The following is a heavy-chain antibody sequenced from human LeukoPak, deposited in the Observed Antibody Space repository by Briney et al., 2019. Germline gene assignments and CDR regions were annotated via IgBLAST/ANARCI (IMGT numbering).Heavy chain of an antibody. CDR1: GGTFSSYA. CDR2: IIPILGIA. D-gene: IGHD5-18*01. J-gene: IGHJ4*02. Sequence: GASVKVSCKASGGTFSSYAISWVRQAPGQGLGWMGRIIPILGIANYAQKFQGRVTITADKSTSTAYMELSSLRSEDTAVYYCARGSDVDTAVARWGQGTLVTVSS. CDR3: ARGSDVDTAVAR. V-gene: IGHV1-69*04.